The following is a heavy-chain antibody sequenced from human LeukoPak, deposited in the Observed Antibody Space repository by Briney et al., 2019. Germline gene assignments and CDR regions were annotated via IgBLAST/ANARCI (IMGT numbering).Heavy chain of an antibody. D-gene: IGHD4-17*01. CDR3: ATQTGGSNDYGDSGNGMDV. V-gene: IGHV1-69*01. Sequence: GSSVKVSCKASGGTFSSYAISWVRQAPGQGLEWMGGIIPIFGTANYAQKFQGRVTITADESTSTAYMELSSLRSEDTAVYYCATQTGGSNDYGDSGNGMDVWGQGTTVTVSS. CDR2: IIPIFGTA. CDR1: GGTFSSYA. J-gene: IGHJ6*02.